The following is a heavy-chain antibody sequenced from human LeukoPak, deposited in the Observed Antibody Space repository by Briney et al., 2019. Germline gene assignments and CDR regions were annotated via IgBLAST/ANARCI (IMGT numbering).Heavy chain of an antibody. D-gene: IGHD3-22*01. Sequence: GESLKISCAASGFTFSSYGMHWVRQAPGKGLEWVAVISYDGSNKYYADSVKGRFTISRDNSKNTLYLQMNSLRAEDTAVYFCAKYGSYNYYDRSPDYWGQGTLVTVSS. J-gene: IGHJ4*02. CDR2: ISYDGSNK. CDR1: GFTFSSYG. CDR3: AKYGSYNYYDRSPDY. V-gene: IGHV3-30*18.